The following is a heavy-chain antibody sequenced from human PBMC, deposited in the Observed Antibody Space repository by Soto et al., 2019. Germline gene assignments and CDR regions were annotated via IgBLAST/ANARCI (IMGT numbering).Heavy chain of an antibody. CDR3: VSWVSAYFDY. J-gene: IGHJ4*02. V-gene: IGHV3-23*01. D-gene: IGHD3-16*01. Sequence: PGGSLRLSCAASRYTFKSHGLSWVRQAPGKGLEWVSTIDSSGVNTHYADSVKGRFTISRDNSRNTLQLQMHDLRADDTALYYCVSWVSAYFDYWGQGTVVTVSS. CDR1: RYTFKSHG. CDR2: IDSSGVNT.